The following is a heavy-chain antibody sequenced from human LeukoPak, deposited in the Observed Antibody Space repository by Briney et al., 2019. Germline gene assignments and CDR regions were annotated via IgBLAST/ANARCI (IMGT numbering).Heavy chain of an antibody. CDR2: INPNSGGT. CDR1: GYTFTGYY. CDR3: ARSDYYDSSGYDY. D-gene: IGHD3-22*01. Sequence: ASVKVSCKASGYTFTGYYMHWVRQAPGQGLEWMGWINPNSGGTNYEQKFQGRVTMTRDTSISTAYMELSRLRSDDTAVYYCARSDYYDSSGYDYWGQGTLVTVSS. J-gene: IGHJ4*02. V-gene: IGHV1-2*02.